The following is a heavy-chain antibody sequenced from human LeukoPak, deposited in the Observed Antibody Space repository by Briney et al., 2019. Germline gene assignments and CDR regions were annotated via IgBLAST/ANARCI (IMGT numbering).Heavy chain of an antibody. Sequence: PSETLSLTCAVYGGSFRVYCWSWIRQPPGKGLEWIGEINHSGSTNYNASLKSRVTISVDTSKNQFSLRLSSVTAADTAVYYCARSYNSAGYFYYGMDVWGQGNTVTVSS. D-gene: IGHD5-24*01. CDR3: ARSYNSAGYFYYGMDV. V-gene: IGHV4-34*01. CDR2: INHSGST. J-gene: IGHJ6*02. CDR1: GGSFRVYC.